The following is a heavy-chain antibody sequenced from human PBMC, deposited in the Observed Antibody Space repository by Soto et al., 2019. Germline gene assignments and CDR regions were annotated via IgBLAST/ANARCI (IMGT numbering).Heavy chain of an antibody. V-gene: IGHV4-59*08. Sequence: QVQLQESGPGPVKPSETLSLTCTVSGGSISSYYWSWIRQPPGKGLEWIGYIYYSGSTNYNPSLKSRVTISVDTSKNQFSLKLSSVTAADTAVYYCARRMGGMDVWGQGTTVTVSS. CDR1: GGSISSYY. CDR2: IYYSGST. D-gene: IGHD2-8*01. CDR3: ARRMGGMDV. J-gene: IGHJ6*02.